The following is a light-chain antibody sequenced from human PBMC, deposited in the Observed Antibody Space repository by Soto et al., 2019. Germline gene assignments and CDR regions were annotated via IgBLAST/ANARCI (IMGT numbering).Light chain of an antibody. Sequence: EIVLTQSPATLSLSPGERATLSCRASQSVSSYLAWYQQKPRQAPRLLIYDASNRATGIPARFSGSGSGTDFPLTISSLEPEDFAVYYCQQRSNWPPSLTFGGGTKVEIK. CDR2: DAS. J-gene: IGKJ4*01. CDR3: QQRSNWPPSLT. V-gene: IGKV3-11*01. CDR1: QSVSSY.